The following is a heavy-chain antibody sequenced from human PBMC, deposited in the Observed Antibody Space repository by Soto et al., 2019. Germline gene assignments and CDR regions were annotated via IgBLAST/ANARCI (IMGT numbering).Heavy chain of an antibody. CDR1: GYTFTSYG. CDR2: ISAYNGNT. J-gene: IGHJ4*02. D-gene: IGHD2-15*01. Sequence: GASVKVSCKSSGYTFTSYGISWVRQAPGQGLEWMGWISAYNGNTNYAQKLQGRVTMTTDTSTSTAYMELRSLRSDDTAVYYCAGIAFLRSGGSCYPDYWGQGTLVTVSS. CDR3: AGIAFLRSGGSCYPDY. V-gene: IGHV1-18*01.